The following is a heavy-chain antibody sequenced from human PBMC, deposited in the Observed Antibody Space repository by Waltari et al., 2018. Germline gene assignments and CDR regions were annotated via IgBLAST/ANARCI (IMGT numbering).Heavy chain of an antibody. CDR2: FDPEDGET. D-gene: IGHD1-26*01. CDR1: GYTLTELS. J-gene: IGHJ3*02. Sequence: QVQLVQSGAEVKKPGASVKVSCKVSGYTLTELSMHWVRQAPGKGLEWMGGFDPEDGETIYAQKFQGRVTMTEDTSTDTAYMELSSLRSEDTAVYYCARAPGIVGATALLDAFDIWGQGTMVTVSS. CDR3: ARAPGIVGATALLDAFDI. V-gene: IGHV1-24*01.